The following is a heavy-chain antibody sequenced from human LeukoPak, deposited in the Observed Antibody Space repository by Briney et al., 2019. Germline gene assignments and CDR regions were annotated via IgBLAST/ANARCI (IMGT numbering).Heavy chain of an antibody. J-gene: IGHJ4*02. V-gene: IGHV1-18*01. CDR2: ISGYNGNT. Sequence: GASVKVSCKASGYTFTNYGIVWVRQAPGQGPEWMGWISGYNGNTNYAQKFQGRVTITTDTSTSTAYMDLRSLTSDDTAVYFCASLTVRGVISYWGQGTLVTVSS. CDR1: GYTFTNYG. CDR3: ASLTVRGVISY. D-gene: IGHD3-10*01.